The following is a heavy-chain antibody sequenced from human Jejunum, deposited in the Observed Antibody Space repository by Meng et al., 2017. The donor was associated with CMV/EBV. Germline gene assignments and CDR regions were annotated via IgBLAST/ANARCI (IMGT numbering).Heavy chain of an antibody. V-gene: IGHV3-74*01. D-gene: IGHD3-3*01. Sequence: LSSLYMHWVRQAPGKGLVWVSRINSDGSITYYADSLKGRFTISRDNAKNTLYLQMNSLRAEDTAIYYCARGGYDFWTDYLHYWGQGTLVTVSS. CDR2: INSDGSIT. J-gene: IGHJ4*02. CDR3: ARGGYDFWTDYLHY. CDR1: LSSLY.